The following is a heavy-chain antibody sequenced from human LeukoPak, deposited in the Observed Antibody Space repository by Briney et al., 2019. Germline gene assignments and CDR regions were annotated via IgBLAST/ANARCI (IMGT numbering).Heavy chain of an antibody. Sequence: SETLSLTCTVSGGSISSYYWSWIRQPPGKGLEWIGEINHSGSTNYNPSLKSRVTISVDTSKNQFSLKLSSVTAADTAVYYCARVDLYGDYASNFDYWGQGTLVTVSS. CDR3: ARVDLYGDYASNFDY. CDR2: INHSGST. CDR1: GGSISSYY. D-gene: IGHD4-17*01. J-gene: IGHJ4*02. V-gene: IGHV4-34*01.